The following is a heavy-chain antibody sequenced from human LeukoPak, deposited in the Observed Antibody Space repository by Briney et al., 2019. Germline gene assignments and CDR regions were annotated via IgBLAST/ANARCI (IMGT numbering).Heavy chain of an antibody. J-gene: IGHJ4*02. V-gene: IGHV3-48*02. D-gene: IGHD3-16*02. CDR2: ISSSSRSI. Sequence: GGSLSLFCAASGFIFSSYNMHWVRQARGEGLEWVSYISSSSRSIYYADSVKGRFTISRDNAKNSLYLQMNSLRDEDTAVYYCARDHDYIWGSYRIPLDYWGRGTLVTVSS. CDR1: GFIFSSYN. CDR3: ARDHDYIWGSYRIPLDY.